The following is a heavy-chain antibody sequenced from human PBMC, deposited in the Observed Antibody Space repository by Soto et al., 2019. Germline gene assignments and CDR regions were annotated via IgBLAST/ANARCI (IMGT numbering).Heavy chain of an antibody. CDR3: TTAENYYDSSSFAY. V-gene: IGHV3-15*01. J-gene: IGHJ4*02. D-gene: IGHD3-22*01. CDR2: IKSKTDGGTT. Sequence: EVQLVESGGGLVKPGGSLRLSCVASGFTFNNAWMNWVRQAPGKGLEWVGRIKSKTDGGTTDYAALVKGRFTISRDDSKTTLYLQMNGLKTEDTAVYYCTTAENYYDSSSFAYWGQGTLVTVSS. CDR1: GFTFNNAW.